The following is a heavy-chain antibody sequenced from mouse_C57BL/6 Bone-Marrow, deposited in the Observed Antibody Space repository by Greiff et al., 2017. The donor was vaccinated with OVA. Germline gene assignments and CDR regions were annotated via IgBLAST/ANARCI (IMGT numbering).Heavy chain of an antibody. CDR1: GFSLTSYG. Sequence: QVQLKESGPGLVAPSQSLSITCTVSGFSLTSYGVHWVRQPPGKGLAWLVVIWSDGSTTYNSALKSRLSISKDNSKSQVFLKMNSLQTDDTAMYYCARHDPYGSYYAMDYWGQGTSVTVSS. D-gene: IGHD2-2*01. V-gene: IGHV2-6-1*01. CDR2: IWSDGST. J-gene: IGHJ4*01. CDR3: ARHDPYGSYYAMDY.